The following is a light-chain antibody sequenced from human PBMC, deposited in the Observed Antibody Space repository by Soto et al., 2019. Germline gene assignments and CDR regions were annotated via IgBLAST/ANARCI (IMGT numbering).Light chain of an antibody. CDR1: QSVNSKY. CDR2: GAS. J-gene: IGKJ3*01. V-gene: IGKV3D-20*02. Sequence: EIVLTQSPGTLSLSPGERATLSCRASQSVNSKYLAWYQQKPGQAPRLVIFGASNRATGLPDRFSGSGSGTDFTLTISSLEPEDFAVYYCQQRSNWPVTFGPGTKVEIK. CDR3: QQRSNWPVT.